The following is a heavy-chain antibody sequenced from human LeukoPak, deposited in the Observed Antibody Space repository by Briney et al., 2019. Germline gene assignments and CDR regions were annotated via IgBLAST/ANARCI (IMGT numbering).Heavy chain of an antibody. J-gene: IGHJ4*02. D-gene: IGHD6-19*01. Sequence: GGSLRLSCAASGFTFSSCSMNWVRQAPGKGLEWVSSISSSSSYIYYADPVKGRFTISRDNAKNSLYLQMNSLRAEDTAVYYCARPVYSSGWFYLPIGDWGQGTLVTVSS. CDR1: GFTFSSCS. CDR2: ISSSSSYI. V-gene: IGHV3-21*01. CDR3: ARPVYSSGWFYLPIGD.